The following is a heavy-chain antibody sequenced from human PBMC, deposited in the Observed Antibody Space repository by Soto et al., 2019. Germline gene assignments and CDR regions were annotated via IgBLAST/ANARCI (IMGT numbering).Heavy chain of an antibody. CDR1: GYTFTNYD. D-gene: IGHD2-21*01. J-gene: IGHJ6*02. V-gene: IGHV1-8*01. CDR3: ARSAGVRSVFPAV. Sequence: QVQLVQSGTEVKKPGASVKVSCKASGYTFTNYDINWVRQATGQGLEWMGWMNPNSGNTGYAQKFQDRVTMTRNTSISTAYMELRSLRSEGTALYYCARSAGVRSVFPAVWGQGTTVTVSS. CDR2: MNPNSGNT.